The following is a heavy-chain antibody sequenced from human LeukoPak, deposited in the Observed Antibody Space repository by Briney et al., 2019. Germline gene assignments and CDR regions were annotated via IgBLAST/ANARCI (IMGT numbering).Heavy chain of an antibody. V-gene: IGHV3-23*01. CDR1: GFTFSSYA. CDR2: ISGSGGST. J-gene: IGHJ4*02. D-gene: IGHD3-22*01. CDR3: AKGTHITMIVVAGDY. Sequence: GGSLRLSCAASGFTFSSYAMSWVRQAPGKGLEWVSAISGSGGSTYYADSVKGRFTISRDNSKNTLYLQMNSLRAEDTAVYYCAKGTHITMIVVAGDYWDQGTLVTVSS.